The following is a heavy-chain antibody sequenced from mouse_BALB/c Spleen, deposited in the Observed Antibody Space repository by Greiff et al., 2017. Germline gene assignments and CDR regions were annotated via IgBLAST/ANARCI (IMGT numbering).Heavy chain of an antibody. CDR3: AYYGMDY. V-gene: IGHV1S22*01. CDR2: IYPGSGST. J-gene: IGHJ4*01. Sequence: LQQSGSELVRPGASVKLSCKASGYTFTSYWMHWVKQRPGQGLEWIGNIYPGSGSTNYDEKFKSKATLTVDTSSSTAYMQLSSLTSEDSAVYYCAYYGMDYWGQGTSVTVSS. CDR1: GYTFTSYW.